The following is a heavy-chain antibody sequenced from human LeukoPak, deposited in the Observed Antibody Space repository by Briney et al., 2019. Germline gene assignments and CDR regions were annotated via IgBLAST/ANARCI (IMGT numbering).Heavy chain of an antibody. CDR3: ARLSAAGHPDY. V-gene: IGHV4-30-2*01. CDR2: IYHSGST. Sequence: LRLSSTVSGGSISSGGYYWSWIRQPPGKGLEWIGYIYHSGSTYYNPSLKSRVTISVDRSKSQFSLKLSSVTAADTAVYYCARLSAAGHPDYWGQGTLVTVSS. J-gene: IGHJ4*02. D-gene: IGHD6-13*01. CDR1: GGSISSGGYY.